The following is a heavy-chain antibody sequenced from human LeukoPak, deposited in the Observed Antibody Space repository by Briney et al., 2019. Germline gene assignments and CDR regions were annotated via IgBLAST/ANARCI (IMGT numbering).Heavy chain of an antibody. D-gene: IGHD2-2*01. V-gene: IGHV5-51*01. CDR3: VRVDGAYQPES. Sequence: GESLKISCRDLGYTFNNYWIGWVRQMPGRGLEWMGINYPDDSDTRYSPSFQGQVTMSADKSVSTAYLQWSSLQASDTAIYYCVRVDGAYQPESWGQGTPVTVS. CDR2: NYPDDSDT. CDR1: GYTFNNYW. J-gene: IGHJ5*02.